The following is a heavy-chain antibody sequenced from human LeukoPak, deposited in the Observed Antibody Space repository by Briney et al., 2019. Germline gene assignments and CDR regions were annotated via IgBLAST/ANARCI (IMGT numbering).Heavy chain of an antibody. D-gene: IGHD1/OR15-1a*01. CDR1: VYTLTELS. J-gene: IGHJ4*02. Sequence: ASVKVSCNVSVYTLTELSMHWVRQAPGKGLEWLGGFDLEDGERVYAQKLQGRLTMTEDTSTDTAYMELSSLRSDDTATYYCAAGEQLPIDYWGQGTLVTVSS. CDR3: AAGEQLPIDY. CDR2: FDLEDGER. V-gene: IGHV1-24*01.